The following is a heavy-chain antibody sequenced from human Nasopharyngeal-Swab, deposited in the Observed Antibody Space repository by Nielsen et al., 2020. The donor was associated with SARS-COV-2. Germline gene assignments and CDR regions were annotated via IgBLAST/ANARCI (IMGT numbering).Heavy chain of an antibody. V-gene: IGHV3-9*01. Sequence: SLKISCAASGFTFDEYAMHWVRPAPGKGLEWVSGISWNSGSIGYADSVKGRFTISRDNAKNSLYLQMNSLRAEDTALYYCAKGWVVVVMDAFDIWGQGTMVTVSS. D-gene: IGHD3-22*01. CDR3: AKGWVVVVMDAFDI. CDR1: GFTFDEYA. J-gene: IGHJ3*02. CDR2: ISWNSGSI.